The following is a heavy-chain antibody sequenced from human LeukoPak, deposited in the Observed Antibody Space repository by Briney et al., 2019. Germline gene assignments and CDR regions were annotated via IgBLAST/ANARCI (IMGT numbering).Heavy chain of an antibody. J-gene: IGHJ4*02. V-gene: IGHV3-23*01. CDR2: ISGSGGST. D-gene: IGHD5-18*01. CDR1: GFTFSSYA. Sequence: GGSLRLSCAASGFTFSSYAMSWVRQAPGKGLEWVSAISGSGGSTYYADSVKGRFTISRDNSKNTLYPQMNSLRAEDTAVYYCAKIRRGYSYGYADYWGQGTLVTVSS. CDR3: AKIRRGYSYGYADY.